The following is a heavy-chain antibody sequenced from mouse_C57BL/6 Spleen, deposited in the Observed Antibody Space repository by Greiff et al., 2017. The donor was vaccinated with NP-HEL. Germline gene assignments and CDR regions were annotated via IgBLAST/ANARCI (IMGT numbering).Heavy chain of an antibody. J-gene: IGHJ3*01. V-gene: IGHV1-80*01. CDR3: AIEEELGGWFAY. CDR1: GYAFSSYW. D-gene: IGHD3-1*01. Sequence: QVQLQQSGAELVRPGASVKISCKASGYAFSSYWMNWVKQRPGQGLEWIGQIYPGDGDTNYNGKFKGKATLTADKSSSTAYMQLSSLTSEDSAVYFCAIEEELGGWFAYWGQGTLVTVSA. CDR2: IYPGDGDT.